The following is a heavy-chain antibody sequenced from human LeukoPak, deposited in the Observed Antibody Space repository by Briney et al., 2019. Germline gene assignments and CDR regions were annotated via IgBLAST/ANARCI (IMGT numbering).Heavy chain of an antibody. Sequence: GASVKVSCKVSGYTLTELSMHWVRQAPGKGLEWMGGFDPEDGETIYAQKFQGRVTMTEDTSTDTAYMELSSLRSEDTAVCYCATGGETWIQSPFYWGQGTLVTVSS. CDR3: ATGGETWIQSPFY. CDR1: GYTLTELS. D-gene: IGHD5-18*01. CDR2: FDPEDGET. V-gene: IGHV1-24*01. J-gene: IGHJ4*02.